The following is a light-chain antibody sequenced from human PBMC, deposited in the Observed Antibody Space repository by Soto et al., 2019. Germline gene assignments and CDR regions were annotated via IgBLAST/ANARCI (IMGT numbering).Light chain of an antibody. J-gene: IGKJ3*01. CDR1: QSVSSN. CDR3: QQYNNWLFT. V-gene: IGKV3-15*01. CDR2: GAS. Sequence: EIVMTQSPATLSVSPGERATLSCRASQSVSSNLAWYQQKPGQAPRVLIYGASARASGLPARFSGSGSGTEFTLTISSLQSEDFAIYYCQQYNNWLFTFGPGTKVDIK.